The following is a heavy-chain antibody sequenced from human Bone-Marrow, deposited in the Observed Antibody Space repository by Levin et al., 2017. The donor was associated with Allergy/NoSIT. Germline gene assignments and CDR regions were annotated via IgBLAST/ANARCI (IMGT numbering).Heavy chain of an antibody. CDR3: ARGSYSSSELRV. D-gene: IGHD6-6*01. CDR1: GDSISSYY. J-gene: IGHJ6*02. CDR2: ICSSGNT. V-gene: IGHV4-4*09. Sequence: GSLRLSCTVSGDSISSYYWTWIRQPPGKGLEWIGCICSSGNTNYNPALRSRLTISVDTSKNQFSLNLNSVTAADTAVYYCARGSYSSSELRVWGQGTTVTVSS.